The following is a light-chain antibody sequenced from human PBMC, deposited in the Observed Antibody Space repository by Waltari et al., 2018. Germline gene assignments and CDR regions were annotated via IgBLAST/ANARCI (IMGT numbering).Light chain of an antibody. J-gene: IGKJ1*01. V-gene: IGKV1-39*01. CDR1: QKIFNY. CDR2: SAS. Sequence: DIQMTQSPSSLSASVGDRVTITSRASQKIFNYLYWYHQKPGKAPKLLIPSASILQSGVPSRFGGSGFGTDFALTITGLQPEDFGTYYCQQNASAPITFGRGTKVDIK. CDR3: QQNASAPIT.